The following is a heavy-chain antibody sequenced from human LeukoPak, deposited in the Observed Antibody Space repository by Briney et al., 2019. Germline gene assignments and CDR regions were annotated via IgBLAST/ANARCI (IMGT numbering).Heavy chain of an antibody. CDR2: IWYDGSNK. CDR1: GFTFSSYV. V-gene: IGHV3-33*01. D-gene: IGHD4-17*01. CDR3: ARDVTVTTSNWFDP. J-gene: IGHJ5*02. Sequence: AGRSLRLSCAASGFTFSSYVMHWVRQAPGKGLEWVAVIWYDGSNKYYADSVKGRFTISRDNSKNGLYLQMNSLRAEDTAVYYCARDVTVTTSNWFDPWGQGTLVTVSS.